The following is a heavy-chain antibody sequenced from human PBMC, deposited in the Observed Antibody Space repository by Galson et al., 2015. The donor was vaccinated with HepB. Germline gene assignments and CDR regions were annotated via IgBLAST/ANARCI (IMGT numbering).Heavy chain of an antibody. CDR3: ASPFYGSGSYLDAFDI. CDR2: IIPIFGTA. D-gene: IGHD3-10*01. Sequence: SVKVSCKASGGTFSSYAISWVRQAPGQGLEWMGGIIPIFGTANYAQKFQGRVTITADKSTSTAYMELSSLRSEDTAVYYCASPFYGSGSYLDAFDIWGQGTMVTVSS. CDR1: GGTFSSYA. J-gene: IGHJ3*02. V-gene: IGHV1-69*06.